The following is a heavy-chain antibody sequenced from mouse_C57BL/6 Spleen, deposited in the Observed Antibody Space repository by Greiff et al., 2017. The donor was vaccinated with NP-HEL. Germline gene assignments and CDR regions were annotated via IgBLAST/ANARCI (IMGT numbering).Heavy chain of an antibody. J-gene: IGHJ3*01. V-gene: IGHV1-50*01. CDR3: ARSEGNYQRGPWFAY. CDR2: IDSSDRYT. CDR1: GYTFPSYW. Sequence: VQLQQPGAELVKPGASVKLSCKASGYTFPSYWMQWVKQRAGQGLEWIGEIDSSDRYTNYNQKFKGKATLTVDTSSSTAYMQLSSLTSEDSAVYYYARSEGNYQRGPWFAYWGQGTLVTVSA. D-gene: IGHD2-1*01.